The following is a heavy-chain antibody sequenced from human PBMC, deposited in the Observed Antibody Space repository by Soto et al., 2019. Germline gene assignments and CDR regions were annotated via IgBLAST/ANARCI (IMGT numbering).Heavy chain of an antibody. J-gene: IGHJ4*02. CDR1: GFTFSSYA. CDR2: ISGRGGST. V-gene: IGHV3-23*01. CDR3: AKGSSGWYERFDY. Sequence: EVQLLESGGGLVQPGGSLRLSCAASGFTFSSYAMSWVRQAPGKGLEWVSAISGRGGSTYYADSVKGRFTISRDNSKNTLYLQMNSLRAEDTAVYYCAKGSSGWYERFDYWGQGTLVTVSS. D-gene: IGHD6-19*01.